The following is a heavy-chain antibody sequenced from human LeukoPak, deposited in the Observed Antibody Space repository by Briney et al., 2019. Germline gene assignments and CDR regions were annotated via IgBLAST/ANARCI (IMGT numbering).Heavy chain of an antibody. J-gene: IGHJ4*02. D-gene: IGHD3-22*01. CDR2: IILIFGTA. Sequence: SVKFSCKASGGTFSSYAISWVRQAPGQGLEWMGGIILIFGTANYAQKFQGRVTITADESTSTAYMELSSLRSEDTAVYYCARDLGAYYDSSGYSYWGQGTLVTVSS. V-gene: IGHV1-69*13. CDR1: GGTFSSYA. CDR3: ARDLGAYYDSSGYSY.